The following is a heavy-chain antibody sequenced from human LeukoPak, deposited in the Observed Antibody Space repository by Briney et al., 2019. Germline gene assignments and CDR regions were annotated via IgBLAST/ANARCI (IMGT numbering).Heavy chain of an antibody. V-gene: IGHV1-2*02. CDR2: INPNSGDT. J-gene: IGHJ4*01. D-gene: IGHD6-6*01. Sequence: ASVKVSCTASGYTFTGYYLHWVRQAPGQGLEWVGWINPNSGDTNFQQKFQGRVTMTRDTSISTAYMELSSLKSDDTAVYYCAREGETIAPQNFDYWGQGTLVTVSS. CDR1: GYTFTGYY. CDR3: AREGETIAPQNFDY.